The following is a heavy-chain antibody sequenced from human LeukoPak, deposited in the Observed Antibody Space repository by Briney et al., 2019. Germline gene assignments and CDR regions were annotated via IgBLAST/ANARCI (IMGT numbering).Heavy chain of an antibody. CDR2: ISYDGSNN. CDR1: GFTFSSYG. CDR3: AKDYCNNGVCYFFDY. J-gene: IGHJ4*02. D-gene: IGHD2-8*01. Sequence: GGSLRLSCAASGFTFSSYGMHWVRQAPGKGLEWVAIISYDGSNNYYTDSVKGRFTISRDNSKNTLYLQMNSLRAEDTAVYYCAKDYCNNGVCYFFDYWGQGTLVTVSS. V-gene: IGHV3-30*18.